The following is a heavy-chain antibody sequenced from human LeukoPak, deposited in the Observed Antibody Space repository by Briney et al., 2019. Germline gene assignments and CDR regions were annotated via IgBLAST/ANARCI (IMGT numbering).Heavy chain of an antibody. V-gene: IGHV3-7*03. D-gene: IGHD3-16*02. CDR1: GFTFSSYW. J-gene: IGHJ4*02. Sequence: GGSLRLSCAASGFTFSSYWMSWVRQAPGKGLEWVANIKQDGSEKYYVDSAKGRFTISRDNAKNSLYLQMNSLRAEDTAVYYCARGTEGYDYVWGSYRYLDYWGQGTLVTVSS. CDR2: IKQDGSEK. CDR3: ARGTEGYDYVWGSYRYLDY.